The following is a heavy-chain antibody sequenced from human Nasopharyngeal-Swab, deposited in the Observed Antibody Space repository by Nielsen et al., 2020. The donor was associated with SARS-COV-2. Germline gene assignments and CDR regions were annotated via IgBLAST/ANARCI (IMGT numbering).Heavy chain of an antibody. J-gene: IGHJ6*02. CDR3: ARDLLWFGEFPYGMDV. CDR2: IYYSGST. CDR1: GGSISSYY. D-gene: IGHD3-10*01. Sequence: SETLSLTCTVSGGSISSYYWSWIRQPPGKGLEWIGYIYYSGSTNYNPSLKSRVTISVDTSKNQFSLKLSSVTAADTAVYHCARDLLWFGEFPYGMDVWGQGTTVTVSS. V-gene: IGHV4-59*01.